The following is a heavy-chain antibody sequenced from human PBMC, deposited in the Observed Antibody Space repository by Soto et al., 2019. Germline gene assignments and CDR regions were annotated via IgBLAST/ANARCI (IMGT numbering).Heavy chain of an antibody. Sequence: ASVKVSCKASGYIFAGYYIHWVRQAPGQGLEWVGWINSNSGSTNYVQKFQGRVTMTRDTSISTAYMELSRLRSDDTAVYYCARELSVVGAPDYWGQGNLVTVSS. CDR2: INSNSGST. D-gene: IGHD1-26*01. CDR1: GYIFAGYY. V-gene: IGHV1-2*02. J-gene: IGHJ4*02. CDR3: ARELSVVGAPDY.